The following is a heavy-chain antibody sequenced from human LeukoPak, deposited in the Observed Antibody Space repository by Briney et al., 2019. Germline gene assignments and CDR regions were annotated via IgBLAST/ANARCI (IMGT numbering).Heavy chain of an antibody. D-gene: IGHD2-21*02. CDR3: ARVGGDPVFDY. J-gene: IGHJ4*02. V-gene: IGHV3-72*01. Sequence: GGSLRLSCAASGFIFSDQYMDWVRQAPGKGLEWVGRIRNKANSYITEYAASVKGRFTVSRDDSKNLLYLQMNSLKSEDTAVYSCARVGGDPVFDYWGQGTLVTVSS. CDR1: GFIFSDQY. CDR2: IRNKANSYIT.